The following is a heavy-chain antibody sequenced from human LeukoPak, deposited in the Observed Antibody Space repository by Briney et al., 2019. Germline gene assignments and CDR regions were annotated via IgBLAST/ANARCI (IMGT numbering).Heavy chain of an antibody. D-gene: IGHD4-17*01. Sequence: SVKVSCKASGDTFSSSAISWVRQAPGQGLEWMGGIIPIFGSPNYAQKFQGRVTFTTDESTRTAYMELSSLRSEDTAVYYCARADPDYGDWGVHYWGQGSLVTVSS. CDR3: ARADPDYGDWGVHY. J-gene: IGHJ4*02. CDR1: GDTFSSSA. CDR2: IIPIFGSP. V-gene: IGHV1-69*05.